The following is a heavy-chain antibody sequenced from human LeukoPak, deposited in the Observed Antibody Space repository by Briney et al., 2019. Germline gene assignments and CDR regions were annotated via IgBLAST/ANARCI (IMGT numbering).Heavy chain of an antibody. CDR1: GFTVSSNY. J-gene: IGHJ4*02. Sequence: SGGSLRLSCAASGFTVSSNYMSWVRQAPGKGLEWVSVIYSGGSTYYADSVKGRFNISRDNSKNTLYLQMNSLGAEDTAVYYCACDYGDYVFDYWGQGTLVTVSS. V-gene: IGHV3-66*02. CDR3: ACDYGDYVFDY. CDR2: IYSGGST. D-gene: IGHD4-17*01.